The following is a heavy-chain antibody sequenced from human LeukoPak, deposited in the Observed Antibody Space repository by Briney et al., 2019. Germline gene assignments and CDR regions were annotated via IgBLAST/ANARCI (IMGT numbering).Heavy chain of an antibody. CDR3: ARDYDILTGGPKDY. Sequence: GGSLRLSCAASGFTFSSYWMSWVRQAPGKGLEWVANIKQDGSEKYYVDSVKGRFTISRDNAKNSLYLQMNSLRAEDTAVYYCARDYDILTGGPKDYWGRGTLVTVSS. J-gene: IGHJ4*02. CDR2: IKQDGSEK. CDR1: GFTFSSYW. D-gene: IGHD3-9*01. V-gene: IGHV3-7*03.